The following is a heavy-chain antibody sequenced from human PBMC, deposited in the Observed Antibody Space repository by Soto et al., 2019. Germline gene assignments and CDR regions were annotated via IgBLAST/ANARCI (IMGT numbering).Heavy chain of an antibody. CDR3: ARLDDSSGYYRDDAFDI. D-gene: IGHD3-22*01. CDR2: IYPGDSDT. Sequence: GESLKISCKGSGYSFTSYWIGWVRQMPGKGLEWMGIIYPGDSDTRYSPSFQGQVTISADKSISTAYLQWSSLKASDTAMYYCARLDDSSGYYRDDAFDIWGQGTMVTVSS. J-gene: IGHJ3*02. CDR1: GYSFTSYW. V-gene: IGHV5-51*01.